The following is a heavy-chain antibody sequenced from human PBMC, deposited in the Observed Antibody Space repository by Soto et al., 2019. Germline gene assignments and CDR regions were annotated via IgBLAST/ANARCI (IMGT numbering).Heavy chain of an antibody. CDR3: AKSYMIVVVTGCDY. CDR2: IWYDGSNK. D-gene: IGHD3-22*01. J-gene: IGHJ4*02. CDR1: GFTFSSYG. Sequence: QVQLVESGGGVVQPGRSLRLSCAASGFTFSSYGMHWVRQAPGKGLEWVAVIWYDGSNKYYADSVKGRFTISRDNSKNTLYLQMNKLRADDTAVYYCAKSYMIVVVTGCDYWGRGTLVTVSS. V-gene: IGHV3-33*06.